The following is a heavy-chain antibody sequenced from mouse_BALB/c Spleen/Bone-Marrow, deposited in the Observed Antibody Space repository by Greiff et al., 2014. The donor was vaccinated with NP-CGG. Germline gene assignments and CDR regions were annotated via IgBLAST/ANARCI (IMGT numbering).Heavy chain of an antibody. Sequence: EVMLVESGPGLVKPSQSLSLTCIVTGYSITRDYAWNWIRQFPGNKLEWIGYISYSGSTTYNPSLESRISITRDTSKNQFSLQLNSVTTEDTATYYCARSSSYDYDVGFAYWGQGTLVTVSA. CDR3: ARSSSYDYDVGFAY. CDR2: ISYSGST. CDR1: GYSITRDYA. V-gene: IGHV3-2*02. J-gene: IGHJ3*01. D-gene: IGHD2-4*01.